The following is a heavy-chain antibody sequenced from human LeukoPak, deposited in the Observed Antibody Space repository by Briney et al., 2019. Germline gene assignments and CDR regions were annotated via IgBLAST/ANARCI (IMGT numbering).Heavy chain of an antibody. CDR1: GFTFSNYW. CDR3: ARGWGVTRGWFDP. D-gene: IGHD3-16*01. V-gene: IGHV3-7*04. J-gene: IGHJ5*02. CDR2: IKHDGSEK. Sequence: PGGSLRLSCAASGFTFSNYWMSWVRQAPGKGLEWVANIKHDGSEKDYVDSVKGRFTISRDNAKNSLYLQMNSLRAEDTAVYYCARGWGVTRGWFDPWGQGTLVTVSS.